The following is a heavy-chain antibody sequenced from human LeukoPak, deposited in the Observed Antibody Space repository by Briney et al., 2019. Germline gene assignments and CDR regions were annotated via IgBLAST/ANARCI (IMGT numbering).Heavy chain of an antibody. CDR1: GYSISSRNW. CDR3: ARYGGDSDWYYDL. Sequence: SDTLSLTCVVSGYSISSRNWWGWIRQRPGQGLEWIGHIFYSGRTYYSPSLTSRVTMSIDTSQNHFSLRLSSVIAAGTAVYFCARYGGDSDWYYDLWGRGTLVTVSS. D-gene: IGHD4-23*01. CDR2: IFYSGRT. J-gene: IGHJ2*01. V-gene: IGHV4-28*01.